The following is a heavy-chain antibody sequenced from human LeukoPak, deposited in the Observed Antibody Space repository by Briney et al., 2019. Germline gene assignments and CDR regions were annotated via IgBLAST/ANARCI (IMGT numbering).Heavy chain of an antibody. J-gene: IGHJ4*02. CDR2: IKQDGSGK. CDR3: AKDTGDYGDYYTTSDY. CDR1: GFTFSSYW. Sequence: PGGSLRLSCAASGFTFSSYWMSWVRQAPGKGLEWVANIKQDGSGKYYVDSVKGRFTISRDNAKNSLYLQMNSLRAEDTAVYYCAKDTGDYGDYYTTSDYWGQGTLVTVSS. D-gene: IGHD4-17*01. V-gene: IGHV3-7*01.